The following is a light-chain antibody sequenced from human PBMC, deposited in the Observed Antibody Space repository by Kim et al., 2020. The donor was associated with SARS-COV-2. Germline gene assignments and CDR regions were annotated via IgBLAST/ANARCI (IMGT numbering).Light chain of an antibody. J-gene: IGKJ2*01. CDR2: KTS. V-gene: IGKV1-5*03. Sequence: DIQMTQSPSTLSASVGDRVTITCRASQNISTWLAWYQQKPGKAPKLLISKTSSLESGVSLRFRGSGSGTEFTLTISSLRPDDSATFFCQQYNTYSNTLGQGTKLEI. CDR1: QNISTW. CDR3: QQYNTYSNT.